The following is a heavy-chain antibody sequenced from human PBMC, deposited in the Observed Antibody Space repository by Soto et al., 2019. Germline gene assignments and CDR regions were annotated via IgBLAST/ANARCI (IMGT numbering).Heavy chain of an antibody. V-gene: IGHV1-69*01. CDR1: GDTFSSYA. D-gene: IGHD3-22*01. Sequence: QVQLVQSGAEVKKPGSSVKVSCKASGDTFSSYAISWVRQAAGQGLEWMGGIIPIFGTANYAQKFQGRVTITADESTSTAYMELSSLRSEATAVYYCARDGSGYRSRASPMDVWGQGTTVTVSS. CDR2: IIPIFGTA. J-gene: IGHJ6*02. CDR3: ARDGSGYRSRASPMDV.